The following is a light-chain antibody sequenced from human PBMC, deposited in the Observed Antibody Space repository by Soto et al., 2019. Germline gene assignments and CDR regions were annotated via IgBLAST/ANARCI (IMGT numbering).Light chain of an antibody. V-gene: IGLV2-11*01. CDR2: DVN. Sequence: QSVLTQPRSVSGSPGQSVTISCTGTSSDVGNYNYVSWYQQHPGKAPKVMIYDVNKWPSGVPDRFSGSKSGNTASLTISGLRAEDEADYYCCSYAGSYTWVFGGGTKLTVL. CDR3: CSYAGSYTWV. J-gene: IGLJ3*02. CDR1: SSDVGNYNY.